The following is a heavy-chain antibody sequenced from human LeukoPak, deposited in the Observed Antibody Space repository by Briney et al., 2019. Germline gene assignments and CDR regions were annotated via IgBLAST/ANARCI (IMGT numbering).Heavy chain of an antibody. CDR3: ARVSDDNWFDP. CDR1: GYTFSNYG. V-gene: IGHV1-2*02. CDR2: INPNSGGT. J-gene: IGHJ5*02. D-gene: IGHD2/OR15-2a*01. Sequence: HEASVTVSCKASGYTFSNYGVGWVRQAPGQGLEWMGWINPNSGGTNYAQKFQGRVTMTRDTSISTAYMELSRLRSDDTAVYYCARVSDDNWFDPWGQGTLVTVSS.